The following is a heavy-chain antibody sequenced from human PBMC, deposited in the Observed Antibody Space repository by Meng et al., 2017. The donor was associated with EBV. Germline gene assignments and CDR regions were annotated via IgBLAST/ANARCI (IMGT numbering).Heavy chain of an antibody. J-gene: IGHJ5*02. D-gene: IGHD6-19*01. Sequence: QVQLVQAGADVKKPGASVQVSCKASGYTFTNYDINWVRQATGQGLEWRGWMNPNNGNTGYAQKFQGRVTMTRNPSINTAYMELTSLTSEDTAVYYCARGETVAGTWWFDPWGQGTLVTVSS. CDR1: GYTFTNYD. CDR2: MNPNNGNT. V-gene: IGHV1-8*01. CDR3: ARGETVAGTWWFDP.